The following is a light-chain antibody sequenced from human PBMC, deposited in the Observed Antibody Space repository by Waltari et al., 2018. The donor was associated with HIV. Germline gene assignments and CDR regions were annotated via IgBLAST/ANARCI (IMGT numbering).Light chain of an antibody. CDR3: ESADDSGDHWV. J-gene: IGLJ3*02. Sequence: SYELTQPPSVSVSPDQTARITSSGDALPKQFAYWYQQKAGQAPLMVIYKDDKRPSGIPDRFSGSMSGTTVTLIISGVQPEDEADYYCESADDSGDHWVFGGGTKLSVL. CDR2: KDD. CDR1: ALPKQF. V-gene: IGLV3-25*03.